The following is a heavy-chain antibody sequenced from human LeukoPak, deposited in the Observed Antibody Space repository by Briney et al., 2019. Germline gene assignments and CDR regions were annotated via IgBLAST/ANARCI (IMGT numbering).Heavy chain of an antibody. CDR3: AKSPIYCSGGSCPFDY. V-gene: IGHV3-23*01. J-gene: IGHJ4*02. D-gene: IGHD2-15*01. CDR1: GFTFSSYA. Sequence: GGSLRLSCAASGFTFSSYAMSWVRQAPGKGLEWVSAISGSGGSTYYADSVKGRFTISRDNSKNTLYLQMNSLRAEDTAVYYCAKSPIYCSGGSCPFDYWGQGTLVTVSS. CDR2: ISGSGGST.